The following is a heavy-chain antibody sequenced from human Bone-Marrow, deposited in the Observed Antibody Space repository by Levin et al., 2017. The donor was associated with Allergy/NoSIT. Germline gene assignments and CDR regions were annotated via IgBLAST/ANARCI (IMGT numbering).Heavy chain of an antibody. D-gene: IGHD5-12*01. J-gene: IGHJ5*02. V-gene: IGHV3-48*03. CDR3: ARGLVATVIDL. Sequence: PGGSLRLSCAASGFTFSSSEMNWVRQTPGEGLEWIAYISHTGSIIYYADSVKGRFTISRDNAKNSLYLQMNSLRVEDTAIYYCARGLVATVIDLWGQGTLVTVSS. CDR2: ISHTGSII. CDR1: GFTFSSSE.